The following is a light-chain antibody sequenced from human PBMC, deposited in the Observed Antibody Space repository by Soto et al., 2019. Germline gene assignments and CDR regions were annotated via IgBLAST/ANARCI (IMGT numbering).Light chain of an antibody. CDR1: QSISSW. CDR3: QQYNSYPWT. CDR2: KAS. Sequence: IPTTQSPSTLSASVGDRVTITCRASQSISSWLAWYQQKPGKAPKLLIYKASSLESGVPSRFSGNGSGTEFTLTISSLQPDDFATYYCQQYNSYPWTLGQGTKVDIK. V-gene: IGKV1-5*03. J-gene: IGKJ1*01.